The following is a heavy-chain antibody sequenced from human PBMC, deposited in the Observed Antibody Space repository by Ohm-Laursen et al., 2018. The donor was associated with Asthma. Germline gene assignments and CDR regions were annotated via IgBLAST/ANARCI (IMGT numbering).Heavy chain of an antibody. CDR3: AREYGDYVDRAFDI. CDR1: GYTFTGYY. J-gene: IGHJ3*02. Sequence: ASVKVSCKASGYTFTGYYMHWVRQAPGQGLEWMGWINPNSGGTNYAQKFQGWVTMTRDTSISTAYMELSRLRSDDTAVYYCAREYGDYVDRAFDIWGQGTMVTVSS. D-gene: IGHD4-17*01. CDR2: INPNSGGT. V-gene: IGHV1-2*04.